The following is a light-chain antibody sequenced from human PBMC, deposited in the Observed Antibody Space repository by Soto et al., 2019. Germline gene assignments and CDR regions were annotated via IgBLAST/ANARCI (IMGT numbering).Light chain of an antibody. CDR3: QQYYSPLWT. CDR2: WAS. J-gene: IGKJ1*01. V-gene: IGKV4-1*01. Sequence: DIVMTQSPDSLAVSLGGRATVNCNSSQSLFDSSTNKNYLAWYQQKPGQPPKLLIYWASARESGVPDRFSGSGSGTHFTLTINTLQGKDVAVYYCQQYYSPLWTFGQGSKVEVK. CDR1: QSLFDSSTNKNY.